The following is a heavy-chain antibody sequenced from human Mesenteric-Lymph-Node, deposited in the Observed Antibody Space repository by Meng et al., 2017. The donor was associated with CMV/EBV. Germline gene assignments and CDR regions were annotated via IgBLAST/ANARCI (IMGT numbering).Heavy chain of an antibody. CDR3: TAFDIVVVPAAIGL. Sequence: GESLKISCAASRFTFDDYGMHWVRQAPGKGLEWVAFIRYDGSTRYYVDSVKGRFTISRDNSQNTLYLQMNSLRAEDTAVYYCTAFDIVVVPAAIGLWGQGTLVTVSS. CDR2: IRYDGSTR. CDR1: RFTFDDYG. J-gene: IGHJ5*02. V-gene: IGHV3-30*02. D-gene: IGHD2-2*01.